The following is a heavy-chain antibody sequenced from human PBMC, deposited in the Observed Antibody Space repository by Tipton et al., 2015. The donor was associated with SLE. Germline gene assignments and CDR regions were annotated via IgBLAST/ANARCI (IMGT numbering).Heavy chain of an antibody. Sequence: TLSLTCAVSGGSINSAGYYWSWIRQHPGKGLEWIGYIYYSGSTYYNPSLRSRVTISVDTSKNQFSLKLSSVTAADTAVYYCARDLDGYNYGDYWGQGILVTVSS. CDR3: ARDLDGYNYGDY. CDR2: IYYSGST. V-gene: IGHV4-31*11. CDR1: GGSINSAGYY. J-gene: IGHJ4*02. D-gene: IGHD5-24*01.